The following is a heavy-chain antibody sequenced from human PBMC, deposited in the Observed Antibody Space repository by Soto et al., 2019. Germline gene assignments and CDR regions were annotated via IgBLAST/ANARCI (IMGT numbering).Heavy chain of an antibody. CDR3: ARDVPNYDFWSGYSSDKWFDP. Sequence: PSETLSLTCTVSGGSISSYYWSWIRQPPGKGLEWIGYIYYSGSTNYNPSLKSRVTISVDTSKNQFSLKLSSVTAADTAVYYCARDVPNYDFWSGYSSDKWFDPWGQGTLVTVSS. V-gene: IGHV4-59*01. J-gene: IGHJ5*02. CDR2: IYYSGST. CDR1: GGSISSYY. D-gene: IGHD3-3*01.